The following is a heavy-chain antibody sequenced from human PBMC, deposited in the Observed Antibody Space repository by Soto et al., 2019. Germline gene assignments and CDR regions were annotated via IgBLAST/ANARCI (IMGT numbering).Heavy chain of an antibody. D-gene: IGHD6-13*01. J-gene: IGHJ4*02. Sequence: GGSLRLSCAASGFTFSFYSMNWVRQAPGKGLEWVSSISSSSSYIYYADSVKGRITISRDNAKNSLYLQMNSLRAEDTAVYYCAREQGAAAGYYFDYWGQGTLVTVSS. CDR1: GFTFSFYS. V-gene: IGHV3-21*01. CDR2: ISSSSSYI. CDR3: AREQGAAAGYYFDY.